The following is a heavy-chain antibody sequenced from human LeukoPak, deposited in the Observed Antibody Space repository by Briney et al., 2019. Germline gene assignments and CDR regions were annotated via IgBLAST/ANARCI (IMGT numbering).Heavy chain of an antibody. CDR1: GYTFTSYG. D-gene: IGHD6-13*01. CDR3: AREVKFIAAAGTGPLIAFDI. Sequence: ASVKVSCKASGYTFTSYGISWVRQAPGQGLEWMGWISAYNGNTNYAQELQGRVTMTTDTSTSTAYMELSSLRSEDTAVYYCAREVKFIAAAGTGPLIAFDIWGQGTMVTVSS. J-gene: IGHJ3*02. CDR2: ISAYNGNT. V-gene: IGHV1-18*04.